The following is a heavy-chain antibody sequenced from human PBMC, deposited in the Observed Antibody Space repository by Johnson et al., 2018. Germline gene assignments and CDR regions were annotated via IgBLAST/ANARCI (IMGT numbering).Heavy chain of an antibody. CDR2: IWYDGSNK. V-gene: IGHV3-33*01. J-gene: IGHJ3*02. CDR1: GFTFSVYG. Sequence: QVQLVESGGGVVQPGRSPRLSCTASGFTFSVYGMHWVRQAPGKGLEWVAVIWYDGSNKYYADSVKGRFTISRDNSKHTLYLQRNSLRAEETAVYYCARAKVGFGFAARNLNDAFEIWGQGTMVTVSS. CDR3: ARAKVGFGFAARNLNDAFEI. D-gene: IGHD6-6*01.